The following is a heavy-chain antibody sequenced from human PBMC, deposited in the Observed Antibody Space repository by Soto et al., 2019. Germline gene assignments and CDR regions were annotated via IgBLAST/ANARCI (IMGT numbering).Heavy chain of an antibody. J-gene: IGHJ3*02. CDR1: GGSISSGDSY. Sequence: QVQLQESGPRLVKPSQTLSLTCTVSGGSISSGDSYWSWIRQPPGRGLEWIGYIDCSGSTYYTPSLKSRVTISVDTSKNQFSLKRGAVTAAYTAVYYCARAAMSYYYDSSGYYYTFDIWGHGTMVTVSS. D-gene: IGHD3-22*01. CDR3: ARAAMSYYYDSSGYYYTFDI. CDR2: IDCSGST. V-gene: IGHV4-30-4*01.